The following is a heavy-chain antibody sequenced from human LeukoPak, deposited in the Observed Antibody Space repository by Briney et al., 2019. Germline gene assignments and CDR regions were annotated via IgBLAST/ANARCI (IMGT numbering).Heavy chain of an antibody. V-gene: IGHV3-30*18. CDR1: GFTFSGFG. D-gene: IGHD2-21*01. CDR2: VSYDGTNK. Sequence: PGGSLRLSCAASGFTFSGFGVVWVRQAPGKGLEWVAFVSYDGTNKYYADSVKGRFTISRDNSNNTLYLQMNSLTTEDTAVYYCTKEGCGGDCFDYWGLGTLVTVSS. J-gene: IGHJ4*02. CDR3: TKEGCGGDCFDY.